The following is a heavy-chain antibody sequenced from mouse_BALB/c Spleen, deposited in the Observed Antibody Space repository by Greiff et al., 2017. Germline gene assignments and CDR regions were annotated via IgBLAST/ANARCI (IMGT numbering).Heavy chain of an antibody. Sequence: QVQLQQPGAELVKPGASVKLSCKASGYTFTSYWMHWVKQRPGQGLEWIGEINPSNGRTNYNEKFKSKATLTVDKSSSTAYMQLSSLTSEDSAVYYCAKGVLRLLDYWGQGTTLTVSS. J-gene: IGHJ2*01. CDR1: GYTFTSYW. CDR3: AKGVLRLLDY. CDR2: INPSNGRT. D-gene: IGHD1-2*01. V-gene: IGHV1S81*02.